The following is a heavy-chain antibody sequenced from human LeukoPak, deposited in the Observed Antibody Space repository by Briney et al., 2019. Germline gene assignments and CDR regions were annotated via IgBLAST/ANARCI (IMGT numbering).Heavy chain of an antibody. J-gene: IGHJ3*02. CDR3: ARGVVGGTYDAFDI. V-gene: IGHV4-59*06. CDR1: DGSISSHY. D-gene: IGHD1-26*01. CDR2: IYYSGRT. Sequence: PLETLSLTCTVSDGSISSHYWSWIRQHPGKGLEWIGYIYYSGRTYYNPSLNSRVTISVDTSKNQFSLKLSSVTAADTAVYYCARGVVGGTYDAFDIWGQGTTFTASS.